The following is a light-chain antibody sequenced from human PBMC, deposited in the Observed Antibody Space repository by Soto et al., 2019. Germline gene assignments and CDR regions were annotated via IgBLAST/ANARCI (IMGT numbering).Light chain of an antibody. Sequence: QSVLTQPRSVSGSPGQSVAISCTGTGSDVGGYNYVSWYRQHPGKAPKLLLYDVSERPSGVPDRFSGSKSGNTASLTISGLQAEDEADYYCCSYAGRYLVVVFGGGTKVTVL. CDR3: CSYAGRYLVVV. CDR2: DVS. V-gene: IGLV2-11*01. J-gene: IGLJ2*01. CDR1: GSDVGGYNY.